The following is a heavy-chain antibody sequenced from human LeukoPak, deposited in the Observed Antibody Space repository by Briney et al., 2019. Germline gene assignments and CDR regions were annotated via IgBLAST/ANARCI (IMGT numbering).Heavy chain of an antibody. J-gene: IGHJ4*02. D-gene: IGHD3-10*01. CDR3: VKYGSGSYTADY. V-gene: IGHV3-11*06. CDR1: GYTFSDYY. Sequence: PGGSLRLSGAASGYTFSDYYMSWIRQAPGKGLEWVSYISSNSSYTNYADSVKGRFTISRDNAKNSLYLQMNSLRAEDTAVYYCVKYGSGSYTADYWGQGTLVTVSS. CDR2: ISSNSSYT.